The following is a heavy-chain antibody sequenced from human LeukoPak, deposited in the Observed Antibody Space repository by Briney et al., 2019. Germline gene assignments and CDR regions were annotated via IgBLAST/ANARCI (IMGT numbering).Heavy chain of an antibody. V-gene: IGHV3-7*01. CDR1: GFTFSSYS. D-gene: IGHD1-20*01. J-gene: IGHJ4*02. CDR2: IKQDGSEM. CDR3: ARLEYNWNPRALDY. Sequence: AGGSLRLSCAASGFTFSSYSMNWVRQAPGKGLEWVANIKQDGSEMYYVDSVKGRFTVSRDNAKNSLYLQMNGLRAEDTAVYYCARLEYNWNPRALDYWGQGTLVTVSS.